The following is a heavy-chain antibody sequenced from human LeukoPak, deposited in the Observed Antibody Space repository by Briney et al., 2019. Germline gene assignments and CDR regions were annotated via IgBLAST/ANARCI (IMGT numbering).Heavy chain of an antibody. D-gene: IGHD2-15*01. Sequence: PGGSLRLSCAASGFTFSSYWMHWVRQAPGKGLVWVSRINIDGRSTSYADSVKGRFTISRDNAKNTLYLQMNSLTDEDTAVYYCARGGPAHGATPDYWGQGTLVTVPS. J-gene: IGHJ4*02. CDR2: INIDGRST. CDR1: GFTFSSYW. V-gene: IGHV3-74*01. CDR3: ARGGPAHGATPDY.